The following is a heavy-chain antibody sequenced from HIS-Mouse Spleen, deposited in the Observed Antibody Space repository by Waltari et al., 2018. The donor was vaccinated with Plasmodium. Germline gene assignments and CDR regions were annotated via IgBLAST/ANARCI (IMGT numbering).Heavy chain of an antibody. J-gene: IGHJ4*02. V-gene: IGHV4-39*07. Sequence: QLQLQESGPGLVKPSETLSLTCTVSGGSISSSSYYWGWIRQPPGTGLEWIVSIYYSGSTYYNPSLKSRVTISVDTSKIQFSLKLSSVTAADTAVYYCARDRITGTSYFDYWGQGTLVTVSS. CDR3: ARDRITGTSYFDY. CDR2: IYYSGST. D-gene: IGHD1-7*01. CDR1: GGSISSSSYY.